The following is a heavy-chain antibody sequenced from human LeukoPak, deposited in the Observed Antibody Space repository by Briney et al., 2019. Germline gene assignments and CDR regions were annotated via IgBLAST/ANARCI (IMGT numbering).Heavy chain of an antibody. CDR3: ARVRLLWFGEPKYYFDY. Sequence: PGGSLRLSCAASGFSFSIYSMNWVRQAPGKGLEWVSGINWNGGSTGYADSVKGRFTISRDNAKNSLYLQMNSLRAEDTALYYCARVRLLWFGEPKYYFDYWGQGTLVTVSS. J-gene: IGHJ4*02. D-gene: IGHD3-10*01. V-gene: IGHV3-20*04. CDR1: GFSFSIYS. CDR2: INWNGGST.